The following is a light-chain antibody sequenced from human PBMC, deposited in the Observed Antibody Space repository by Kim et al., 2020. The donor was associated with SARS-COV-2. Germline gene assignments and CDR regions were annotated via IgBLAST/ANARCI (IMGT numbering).Light chain of an antibody. CDR1: QSVISNY. J-gene: IGKJ2*01. Sequence: SPGESATLSCMASQSVISNYLALYQQKPGQAPRLLLHGASIRATGIPDRFSGSGSGTDFTLTISRLEPEDFAVYYCQQYVTSPPYTFGQGTKLEI. CDR2: GAS. V-gene: IGKV3-20*01. CDR3: QQYVTSPPYT.